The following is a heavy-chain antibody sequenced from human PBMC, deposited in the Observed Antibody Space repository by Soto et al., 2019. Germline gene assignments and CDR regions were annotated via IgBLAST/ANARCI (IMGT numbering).Heavy chain of an antibody. CDR2: ISAGGGRT. Sequence: PGVSLRLSCAASGFTFSSYAMGWVHQAPGKGLELVSTISAGGGRTYYADSVKGRFTISRDNSKNTLYLQMNSLRAEDTAVYYCTKGYYYDSCEYFDSWGQGTLVTVSS. CDR3: TKGYYYDSCEYFDS. J-gene: IGHJ4*02. CDR1: GFTFSSYA. V-gene: IGHV3-23*01. D-gene: IGHD3-22*01.